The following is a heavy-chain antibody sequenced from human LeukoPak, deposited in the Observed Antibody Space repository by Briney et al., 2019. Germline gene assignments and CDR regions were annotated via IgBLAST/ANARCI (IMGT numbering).Heavy chain of an antibody. J-gene: IGHJ4*02. V-gene: IGHV3-33*01. CDR3: AREWGPIAVSGGPGY. CDR2: IWFDGRNK. Sequence: GGSLRLSCAASGFTFSNYGMHWVRQAPGKGLEWVALIWFDGRNKFHADSVKGRFTISRDNSKNTLFLQMNSLRAEDTAVYYCAREWGPIAVSGGPGYRGQGALVTVSS. D-gene: IGHD6-19*01. CDR1: GFTFSNYG.